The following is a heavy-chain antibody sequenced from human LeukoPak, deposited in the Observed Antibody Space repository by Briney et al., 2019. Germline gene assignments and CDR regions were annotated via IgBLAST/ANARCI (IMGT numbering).Heavy chain of an antibody. CDR1: GGTFSSYA. CDR2: IILIFGTA. D-gene: IGHD1-1*01. V-gene: IGHV1-69*06. CDR3: ARDLSGDVLTAPFDY. J-gene: IGHJ4*02. Sequence: SVKVSCKASGGTFSSYAISWVRQAPGQGLELMGGIILIFGTANYAQKFQGRVTITADKSTSTAYMELSSLRSEDTAVYYCARDLSGDVLTAPFDYWGQGTLVTVSS.